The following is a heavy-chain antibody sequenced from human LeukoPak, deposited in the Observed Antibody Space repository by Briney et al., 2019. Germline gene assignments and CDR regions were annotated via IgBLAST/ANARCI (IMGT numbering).Heavy chain of an antibody. V-gene: IGHV3-23*01. Sequence: PGGPLRLSCAASGFTFSSYATRWVRQAPGKGLEWVSAISGSGGSTYNAGAVEGRFNISRDNSKNTLYLQMNSLRAEDTAVYYCARRGLVVVAATQIRPDYFDYWGQGTLVTVSS. CDR1: GFTFSSYA. D-gene: IGHD2-15*01. CDR2: ISGSGGST. J-gene: IGHJ4*02. CDR3: ARRGLVVVAATQIRPDYFDY.